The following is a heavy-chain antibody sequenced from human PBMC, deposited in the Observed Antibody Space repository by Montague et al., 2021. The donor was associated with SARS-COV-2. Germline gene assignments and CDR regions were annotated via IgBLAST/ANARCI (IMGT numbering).Heavy chain of an antibody. D-gene: IGHD4-17*01. V-gene: IGHV3-23*01. J-gene: IGHJ4*02. CDR2: IRGSGGST. CDR1: GFTFSSYA. CDR3: AKGEVPYDYGAYFDY. Sequence: SLRLSCAASGFTFSSYAMSRVRQAPGKGLEWVSAIRGSGGSTYYADSVKGRFTISRDNSKNTLYLQMHSLRAEDTAVYYCAKGEVPYDYGAYFDYWGQGTLVTVSS.